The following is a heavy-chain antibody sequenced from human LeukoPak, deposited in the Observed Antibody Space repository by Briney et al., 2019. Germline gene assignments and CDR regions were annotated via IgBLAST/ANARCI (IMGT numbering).Heavy chain of an antibody. CDR2: IIPIFGTA. Sequence: SVKVSCKASGGTFSSYAISWVRQAPGQGLEWMGGIIPIFGTANYAQKFQGRVTITADESTSTAYMELSSLRSEDTAVYYCARVRDTATMAHLMIVVGNPVGYGMDVWGQGTTVTVSS. J-gene: IGHJ6*02. CDR3: ARVRDTATMAHLMIVVGNPVGYGMDV. D-gene: IGHD3-22*01. CDR1: GGTFSSYA. V-gene: IGHV1-69*13.